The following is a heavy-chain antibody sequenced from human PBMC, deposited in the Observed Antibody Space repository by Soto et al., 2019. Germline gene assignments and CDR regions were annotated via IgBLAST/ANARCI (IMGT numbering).Heavy chain of an antibody. D-gene: IGHD5-18*01. CDR3: AKGDTTMITDYYAMDV. CDR1: GFTFSIYS. CDR2: ISGSGGSE. J-gene: IGHJ6*02. V-gene: IGHV3-23*01. Sequence: GGSLRLAWSASGFTFSIYSMNCFRQAPGKGLEWVSAISGSGGSEFYADSVKGRFTISRDNSKNTLYLQMKSLRAEDTALYYCAKGDTTMITDYYAMDVWGQGTTVTVSS.